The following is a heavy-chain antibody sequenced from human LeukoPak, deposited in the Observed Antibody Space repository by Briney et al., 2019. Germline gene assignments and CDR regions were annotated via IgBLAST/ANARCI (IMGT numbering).Heavy chain of an antibody. CDR3: ARGKWELPRYYFDY. J-gene: IGHJ4*02. D-gene: IGHD1-26*01. CDR2: ISGSGGST. CDR1: GFTFSSYA. Sequence: GGSLRLSCAAAGFTFSSYAMSWVRQAPGKGLEWVSAISGSGGSTYYADSVKGRFTISRDNSKNTLYLQMNSLRAEDTAVYYCARGKWELPRYYFDYWGQGTLVTVSS. V-gene: IGHV3-23*01.